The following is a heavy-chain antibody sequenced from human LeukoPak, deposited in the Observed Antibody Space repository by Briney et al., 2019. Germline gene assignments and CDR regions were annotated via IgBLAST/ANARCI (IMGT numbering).Heavy chain of an antibody. D-gene: IGHD1-1*01. CDR2: IYYHENT. V-gene: IGHV4-39*01. CDR1: GGSISSSSDY. CDR3: ARRAYSAAYWKHFDY. Sequence: SETLSLTCTVSGGSISSSSDYWGWIRQALGKGLEWIGSIYYHENTYYNSSLKSRATISVDTSKNQFSLKLNSVTAADTAVYFCARRAYSAAYWKHFDYWGQGTLVTVSS. J-gene: IGHJ4*02.